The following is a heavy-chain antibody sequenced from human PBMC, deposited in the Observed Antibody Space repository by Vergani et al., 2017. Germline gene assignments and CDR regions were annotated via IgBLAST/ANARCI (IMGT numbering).Heavy chain of an antibody. D-gene: IGHD3-10*01. V-gene: IGHV4-59*08. CDR2: IYYSGST. CDR1: GGSISSYY. CDR3: ARLVRARYYYYGMDV. J-gene: IGHJ6*02. Sequence: QVQLQESGPGLVKPSETLSLTCTVSGGSISSYYWSWIRQPPGKGLEWIGYIYYSGSTNYNPSLKCRVTISVDTSKNQFSLKLSSVTAADTAVYYCARLVRARYYYYGMDVWGQGTTVTVSS.